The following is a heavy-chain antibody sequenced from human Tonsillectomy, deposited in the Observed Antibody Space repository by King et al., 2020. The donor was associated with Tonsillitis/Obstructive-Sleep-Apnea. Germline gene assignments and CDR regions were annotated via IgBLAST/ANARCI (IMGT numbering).Heavy chain of an antibody. CDR2: ISGSGGST. J-gene: IGHJ3*02. CDR1: GFTFSSYA. D-gene: IGHD2-2*01. CDR3: AKPLGFCSGTNCYDGAFDI. Sequence: VQLVESGGGLVQPGGSLRLSCSASGFTFSSYAMSWVRQAPGKGLEWGSAISGSGGSTNYADSGKGRFTLSRDNSKNTLYLQMNSLRAEETAIYYCAKPLGFCSGTNCYDGAFDIWGQGTMVTVSS. V-gene: IGHV3-23*04.